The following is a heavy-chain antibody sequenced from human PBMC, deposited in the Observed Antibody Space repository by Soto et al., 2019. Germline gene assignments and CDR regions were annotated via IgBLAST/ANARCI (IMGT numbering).Heavy chain of an antibody. CDR1: GFTFSSYS. CDR3: ARDLWVAVAEFDY. J-gene: IGHJ4*02. CDR2: ISSSSTI. V-gene: IGHV3-48*01. Sequence: LRLSCAASGFTFSSYSMNWVRQAPGKGLEWVSYISSSSTIYYADSVKGRFTISRDNAKNSLYLQMNSLRAEDTAVYYCARDLWVAVAEFDYWGQGTLVTVSS. D-gene: IGHD6-19*01.